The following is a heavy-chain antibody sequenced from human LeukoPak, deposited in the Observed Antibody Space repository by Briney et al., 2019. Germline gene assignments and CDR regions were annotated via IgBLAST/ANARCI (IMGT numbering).Heavy chain of an antibody. Sequence: GGSLRLSCAASGFTFSSYAMHWVRQAPGKGLEWVAVISYDGSSKYYADSVKGRFTISRDNSKNTLYLQMNSLRAEDTAVYYCARDRVGSSVATYYYYYGMDVWGQGTTVTVSS. D-gene: IGHD6-6*01. J-gene: IGHJ6*02. CDR3: ARDRVGSSVATYYYYYGMDV. CDR1: GFTFSSYA. V-gene: IGHV3-30-3*01. CDR2: ISYDGSSK.